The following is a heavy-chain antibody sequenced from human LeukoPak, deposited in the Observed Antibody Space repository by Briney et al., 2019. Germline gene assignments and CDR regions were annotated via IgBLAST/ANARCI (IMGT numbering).Heavy chain of an antibody. Sequence: GGSLRLSCAASGFTFSSYSMNWVRQAPGKGLEWVSLIRGSGGNTYYADSVKGRFTMSRDNAKNSLYLQMNSLRAEDTALYYCAKDAGWLLRSPDYWGQGTLVTVSS. J-gene: IGHJ4*02. D-gene: IGHD5-24*01. V-gene: IGHV3-21*04. CDR1: GFTFSSYS. CDR2: IRGSGGNT. CDR3: AKDAGWLLRSPDY.